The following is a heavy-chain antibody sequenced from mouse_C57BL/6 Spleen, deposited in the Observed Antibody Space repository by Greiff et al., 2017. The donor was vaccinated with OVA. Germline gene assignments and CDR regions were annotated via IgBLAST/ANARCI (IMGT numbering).Heavy chain of an antibody. D-gene: IGHD1-1*01. CDR1: GFTFSDYG. V-gene: IGHV5-17*01. J-gene: IGHJ3*01. Sequence: EVQRVESGGGLVKPGGSLKLSCAASGFTFSDYGMHWVRQAPEKGLEWVAYISSGSSTIYYADTVKGRFPISRDNAKNTLFLQMTSLRSEDTAMYYCARNYGSSYTFAYWGQGTLVTVSA. CDR2: ISSGSSTI. CDR3: ARNYGSSYTFAY.